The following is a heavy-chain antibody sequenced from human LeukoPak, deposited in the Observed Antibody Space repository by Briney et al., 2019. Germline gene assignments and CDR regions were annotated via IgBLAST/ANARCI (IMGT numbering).Heavy chain of an antibody. CDR1: GGTFSSYA. CDR3: ARVAYCGGDCYSAPFDY. D-gene: IGHD2-21*02. V-gene: IGHV1-69*13. J-gene: IGHJ4*02. CDR2: IIPIFGTA. Sequence: SVKVSCKASGGTFSSYAISWVRQAPGQGLEWMGGIIPIFGTANYAQKFQGRVTITADESTSTAYMELSSLRSEDTAVYYRARVAYCGGDCYSAPFDYWGQGTLVTVSS.